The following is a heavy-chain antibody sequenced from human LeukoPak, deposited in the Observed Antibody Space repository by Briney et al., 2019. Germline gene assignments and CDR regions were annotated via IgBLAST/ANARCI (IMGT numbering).Heavy chain of an antibody. CDR3: AVSVGIAVAGTTPFDY. V-gene: IGHV3-74*01. CDR2: INSDESST. J-gene: IGHJ4*02. Sequence: GGSLRLSCAASGFTFSSYWIHWVRQAPGKGLVWVSRINSDESSTSYADSVKGRFTISRDNAKNTLYLQMNSLRAEDTAVYYCAVSVGIAVAGTTPFDYWGQETLVTVSS. CDR1: GFTFSSYW. D-gene: IGHD6-19*01.